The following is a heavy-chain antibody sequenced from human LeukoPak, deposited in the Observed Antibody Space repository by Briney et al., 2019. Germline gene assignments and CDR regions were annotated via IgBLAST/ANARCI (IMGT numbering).Heavy chain of an antibody. CDR1: GGSISSSNW. Sequence: SETLSLTCAVSGGSISSSNWWSWVRQPPGKGLEWIGEIYHSGSTNYNPSLKSRVTISVDTSKNQFSLKLSSVTAADTAVYYCARGITIFGVVTKPNYYYYMDVWGKGTTVTVSS. J-gene: IGHJ6*03. CDR3: ARGITIFGVVTKPNYYYYMDV. V-gene: IGHV4-4*02. D-gene: IGHD3-3*01. CDR2: IYHSGST.